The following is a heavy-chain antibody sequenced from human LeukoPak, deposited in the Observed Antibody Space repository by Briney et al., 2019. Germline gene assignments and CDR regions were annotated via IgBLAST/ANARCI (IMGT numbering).Heavy chain of an antibody. D-gene: IGHD2-21*02. CDR1: GFTFGDYA. J-gene: IGHJ5*02. Sequence: LRLSCTASGFTFGDYAMSWVRQPPGKGLEWIGEINHSGSTNYNPSLKSRVTISVDTSKNQFSLKLSSVTAADTAVYYCARGGRNCGGDCYDYNWFDPWGQGTLVTVSS. CDR2: INHSGST. CDR3: ARGGRNCGGDCYDYNWFDP. V-gene: IGHV4-34*01.